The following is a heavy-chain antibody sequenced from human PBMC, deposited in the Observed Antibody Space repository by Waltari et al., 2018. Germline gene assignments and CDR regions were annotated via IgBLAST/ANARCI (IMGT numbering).Heavy chain of an antibody. J-gene: IGHJ3*02. CDR3: ARTGARWLQFAAFDI. D-gene: IGHD5-12*01. CDR1: RFTFSNYW. CDR2: KNQDGSEE. V-gene: IGHV3-7*01. Sequence: EVLLVESGGGLVQTGGSLRLSCAASRFTFSNYWMNWVRQAPGTGLEWLANKNQDGSEEYYVDSVKGRFTISRDNAKNSLYLEMKTLRAEDTAIYYCARTGARWLQFAAFDIWGQGTMVTVSS.